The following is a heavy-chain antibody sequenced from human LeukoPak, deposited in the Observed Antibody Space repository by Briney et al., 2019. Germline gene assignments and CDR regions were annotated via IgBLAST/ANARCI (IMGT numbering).Heavy chain of an antibody. CDR1: GFTFSSYA. CDR3: ARGQITMVRGAAYYFDY. Sequence: GGSLRLSCAASGFTFSSYAMHWVRRAPGKGLEYVSAISSNGGSTYYANSVKGRFTISRDNSKNTLYLQMGSLRAEDMAVYYCARGQITMVRGAAYYFDYWGQGTLVTVSS. CDR2: ISSNGGST. J-gene: IGHJ4*02. D-gene: IGHD3-10*01. V-gene: IGHV3-64*01.